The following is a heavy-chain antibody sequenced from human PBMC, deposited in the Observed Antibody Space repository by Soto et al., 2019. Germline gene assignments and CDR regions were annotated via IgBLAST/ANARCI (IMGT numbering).Heavy chain of an antibody. D-gene: IGHD3-10*01. V-gene: IGHV3-48*02. J-gene: IGHJ6*02. CDR3: ARDETYYYGSGSYEAYYGMDV. Sequence: PGGSLRLSCAASGFTFSSYWMSWVRQAPGKGLEWVSYISSSSSNIYYADSVKGRFTISRDNAKNSLYLQMNSLRDEGTAVYYCARDETYYYGSGSYEAYYGMDVWGQGTTVTVSS. CDR2: ISSSSSNI. CDR1: GFTFSSYW.